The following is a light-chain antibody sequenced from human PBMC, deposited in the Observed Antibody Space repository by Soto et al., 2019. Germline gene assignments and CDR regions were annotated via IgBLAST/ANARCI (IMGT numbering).Light chain of an antibody. CDR1: QSITTNY. CDR3: QQYGESPPLS. Sequence: EIVLTQSPGTLSLSPGERATLSCRPSQSITTNYLAWYQQKPGQAPRLLIFNTSKRATDIPDRYSGSGAGTDFTLTISRLEAEDFALYYCQQYGESPPLSFGGGTKVDIK. V-gene: IGKV3-20*01. J-gene: IGKJ4*01. CDR2: NTS.